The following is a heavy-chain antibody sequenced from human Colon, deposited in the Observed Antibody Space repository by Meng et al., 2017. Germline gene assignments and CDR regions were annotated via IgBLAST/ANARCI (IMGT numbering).Heavy chain of an antibody. V-gene: IGHV4-34*01. CDR1: GGSFSGYY. Sequence: SETLSLTCAVYGGSFSGYYWSWIRQPPGKGLEWIGEINHSGSTNYNPSLKSRVTISVHTSKNQFSLKLSSVTAADTAVYYCARSAYYGSGSYRGPSVWGQGTLVTVSS. J-gene: IGHJ4*02. CDR3: ARSAYYGSGSYRGPSV. CDR2: INHSGST. D-gene: IGHD3-10*01.